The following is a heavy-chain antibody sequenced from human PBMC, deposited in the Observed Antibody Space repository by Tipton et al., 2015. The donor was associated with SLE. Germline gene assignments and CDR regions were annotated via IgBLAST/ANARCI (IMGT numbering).Heavy chain of an antibody. D-gene: IGHD4-11*01. J-gene: IGHJ4*02. CDR3: ARGELTAITTGGYFDY. Sequence: TLSLTCAVSGGSLNSGGYSWSWIRQPPGKGLEWIGDIFRTGSTYYSPSLEGRVTISEDRSKNQFSLTLWSVTAADTAVYYCARGELTAITTGGYFDYWGQGAPVTVSS. CDR1: GGSLNSGGYS. V-gene: IGHV4-30-2*01. CDR2: IFRTGST.